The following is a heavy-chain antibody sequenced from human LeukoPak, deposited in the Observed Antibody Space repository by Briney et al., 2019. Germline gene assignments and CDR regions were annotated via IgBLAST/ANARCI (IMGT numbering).Heavy chain of an antibody. CDR3: ARDGGYYDSSGYYYTYGMDV. V-gene: IGHV3-21*01. J-gene: IGHJ6*02. CDR1: GVTFSGYS. Sequence: PGGSLRLSCAASGVTFSGYSMNWVRQAPGKGLEWVSAITATSLHIYYADSVKGRFTISRDNAKNSLYLQMNSLRAEDTAVYYCARDGGYYDSSGYYYTYGMDVWGQGTTVTVSS. CDR2: ITATSLHI. D-gene: IGHD3-22*01.